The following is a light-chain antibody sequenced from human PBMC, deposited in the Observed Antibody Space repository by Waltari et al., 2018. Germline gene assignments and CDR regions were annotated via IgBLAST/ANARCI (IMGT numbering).Light chain of an antibody. CDR3: QQTDSFPLT. Sequence: DIQMTQSPSSVSASIGDRVTSSCRASQDVSTWVAWYQQKPGNAPNLLISAASSLQSGVPSRFSGSGSGTDFTLTISDLQPEDFTSYFCQQTDSFPLTFGGGTKVELK. V-gene: IGKV1-12*01. J-gene: IGKJ4*01. CDR2: AAS. CDR1: QDVSTW.